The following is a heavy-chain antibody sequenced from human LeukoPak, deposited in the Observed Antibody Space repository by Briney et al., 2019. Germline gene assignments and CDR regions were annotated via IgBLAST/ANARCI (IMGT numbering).Heavy chain of an antibody. D-gene: IGHD3-22*01. CDR2: ISGSGGST. V-gene: IGHV3-23*01. Sequence: GGSLRPSCAASGFTFSSYAMSWVRQAPGKGLEWVSAISGSGGSTYYADSVKGRFTISRDNSKNTLYLQMNSLRAGDTAVYYCAKGDFYDSSGYYWGQGTLVTVSS. CDR1: GFTFSSYA. CDR3: AKGDFYDSSGYY. J-gene: IGHJ4*02.